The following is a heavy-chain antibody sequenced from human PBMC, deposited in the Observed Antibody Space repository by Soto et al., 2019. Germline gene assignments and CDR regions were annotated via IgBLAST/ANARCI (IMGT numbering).Heavy chain of an antibody. V-gene: IGHV3-33*01. CDR1: GFTFSSYG. J-gene: IGHJ4*02. CDR3: ARDHQYYYDSSGPLPGHY. D-gene: IGHD3-22*01. Sequence: PGGSLRLSCAASGFTFSSYGMHWVRQAPGKGLEWVAVIWYDVSNKYYADSVKGRFTISRDNSKNTLYLQMNSLRAEDTAVYYCARDHQYYYDSSGPLPGHYWGQGTLVTVSS. CDR2: IWYDVSNK.